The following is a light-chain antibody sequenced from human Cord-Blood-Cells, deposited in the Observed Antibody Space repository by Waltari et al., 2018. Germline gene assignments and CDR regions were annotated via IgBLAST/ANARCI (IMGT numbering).Light chain of an antibody. J-gene: IGLJ2*01. CDR2: YDS. V-gene: IGLV3-21*04. Sequence: SYVLTQPPSVSVAPGKTARITCGGNNIGSKSVHWYQQKPGQAPVLVIYYDSDRPSGIPERFSGSKSGNTATLTISRVEAGDEADYYCQVWDSSSVVFGGGTKLTVL. CDR3: QVWDSSSVV. CDR1: NIGSKS.